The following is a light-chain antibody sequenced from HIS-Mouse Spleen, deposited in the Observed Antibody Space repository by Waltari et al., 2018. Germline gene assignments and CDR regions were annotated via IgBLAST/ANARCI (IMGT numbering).Light chain of an antibody. Sequence: DIQMTQSPSTLSASVGDRVTITCRASQSISSWLAWYQQKPGKAPKLLIYTASSLESGVPSRFIGSGSGTEFTLTISSLQPDDFATYYCQQYNSYIFTFGPGTKVDIK. CDR3: QQYNSYIFT. V-gene: IGKV1-5*03. CDR2: TAS. CDR1: QSISSW. J-gene: IGKJ3*01.